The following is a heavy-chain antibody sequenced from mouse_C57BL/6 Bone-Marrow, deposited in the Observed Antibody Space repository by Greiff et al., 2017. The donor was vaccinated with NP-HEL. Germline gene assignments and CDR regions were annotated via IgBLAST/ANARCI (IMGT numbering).Heavy chain of an antibody. CDR1: GFTFSSYA. V-gene: IGHV5-4*01. Sequence: EVKLVESGGGLVKPGGSLKLSCAASGFTFSSYAMSWVRQPPEKRLKWVAHLSEGGSYTHSPTNVKGRFPISRDNAKNNLYLQMSHLKSEDTAMYYCARDPPYYYGSDWYFDVWGTGTTVTVSS. J-gene: IGHJ1*03. CDR2: LSEGGSYT. D-gene: IGHD1-1*01. CDR3: ARDPPYYYGSDWYFDV.